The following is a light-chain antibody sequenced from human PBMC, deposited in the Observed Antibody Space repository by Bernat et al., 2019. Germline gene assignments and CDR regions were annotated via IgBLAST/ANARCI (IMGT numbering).Light chain of an antibody. Sequence: QSVVTQPPSASGTPGQRVTISCSGSSSNIGSNYVYWYQQVPGTAPKLLIYSNNQRPSGVPDRSSGSKSGTSASLAISGLRSEDEADYYCAAWDDSLTGRVFGGGTQLTVL. CDR1: SSNIGSNY. CDR3: AAWDDSLTGRV. J-gene: IGLJ3*02. CDR2: SNN. V-gene: IGLV1-47*02.